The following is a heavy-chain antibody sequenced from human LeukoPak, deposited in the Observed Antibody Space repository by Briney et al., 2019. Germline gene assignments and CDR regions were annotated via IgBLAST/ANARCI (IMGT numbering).Heavy chain of an antibody. CDR2: IYDSGST. CDR3: ARDCSGGSCYGAFDI. V-gene: IGHV4-30-4*01. Sequence: ASETLSLTCTVSGASIRSGDYYWSWIRQPPGKGLEWIGYIYDSGSTYYNPSLKSRITISVDTSENRFSLKLSSVTATDTAVYYCARDCSGGSCYGAFDIWGQGTMVTVSS. J-gene: IGHJ3*02. CDR1: GASIRSGDYY. D-gene: IGHD2-15*01.